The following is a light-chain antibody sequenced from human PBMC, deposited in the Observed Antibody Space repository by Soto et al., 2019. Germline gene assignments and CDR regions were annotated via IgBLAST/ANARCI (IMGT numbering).Light chain of an antibody. J-gene: IGKJ2*01. Sequence: EIVLTQSPATLSLSPGERATLSCRASQSVSSYLAWYQQKPGQAPRLLICDSSTGATGIPARFSGSGSGTDFTLTITSLEPEDFAVYYCQSAATFGQGTKLEIK. V-gene: IGKV3-11*01. CDR3: QSAAT. CDR2: DSS. CDR1: QSVSSY.